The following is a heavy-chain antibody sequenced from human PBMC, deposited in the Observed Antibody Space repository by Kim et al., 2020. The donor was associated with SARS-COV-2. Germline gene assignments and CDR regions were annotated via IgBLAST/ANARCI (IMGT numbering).Heavy chain of an antibody. V-gene: IGHV3-30*18. Sequence: GGSLRLSCAASGFTFSSYGMHWVRQAPGKGLEWVAVISYDGSNKYYADSVKGRFTISRDNSKNTLYLQMNSLRAEDTAVYYCAKESGSGSYYSWTYDYYGLDVWGKGPTAPVSS. J-gene: IGHJ6*04. D-gene: IGHD3-10*01. CDR2: ISYDGSNK. CDR3: AKESGSGSYYSWTYDYYGLDV. CDR1: GFTFSSYG.